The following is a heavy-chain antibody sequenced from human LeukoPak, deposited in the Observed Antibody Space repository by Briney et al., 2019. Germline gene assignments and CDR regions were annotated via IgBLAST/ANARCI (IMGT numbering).Heavy chain of an antibody. CDR3: ANDRGGKIAARVYY. CDR2: ISSSSSYI. CDR1: GFTFSSYS. V-gene: IGHV3-21*01. D-gene: IGHD6-6*01. J-gene: IGHJ4*02. Sequence: PGGSLRLSCAASGFTFSSYSMNWVRQAPGKGLEWVSSISSSSSYIYYADSVKGRFTISRDNAKNSLYLQMNSLRAEDTAVYYCANDRGGKIAARVYYWGQGTLVTVSS.